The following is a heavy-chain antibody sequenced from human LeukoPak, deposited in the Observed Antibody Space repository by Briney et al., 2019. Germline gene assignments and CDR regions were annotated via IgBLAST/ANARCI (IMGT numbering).Heavy chain of an antibody. Sequence: GGSLRLSCAASGFTFSSYWMSWVRQAPGKGLEWVSAISGSGGSTYYADSVKGRFTISRDNSKNTLYLQMNSLRAEDTAVYYCAKGVQLWSSGGYYYMDVWGKGTTVTVSS. CDR3: AKGVQLWSSGGYYYMDV. V-gene: IGHV3-23*01. D-gene: IGHD5-18*01. CDR2: ISGSGGST. CDR1: GFTFSSYW. J-gene: IGHJ6*03.